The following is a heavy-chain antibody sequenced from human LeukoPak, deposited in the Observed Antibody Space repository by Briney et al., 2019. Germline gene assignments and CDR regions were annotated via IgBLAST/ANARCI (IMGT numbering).Heavy chain of an antibody. Sequence: GVLRLSCAASGFTFSSYSMYWVRQAPGKGLEWVSYISSSSSTIYYADSVKGRFTISRDNAKNSLYLQMNSLRAEDTAVYYCARAPPVVVTHDAIDIWGQGTMVTVSS. CDR1: GFTFSSYS. V-gene: IGHV3-48*01. D-gene: IGHD3-22*01. CDR2: ISSSSSTI. CDR3: ARAPPVVVTHDAIDI. J-gene: IGHJ3*02.